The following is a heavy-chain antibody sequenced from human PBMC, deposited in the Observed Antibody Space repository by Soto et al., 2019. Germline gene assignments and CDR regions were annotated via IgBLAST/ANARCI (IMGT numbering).Heavy chain of an antibody. CDR3: AKDYSPSFGGFIGIRPPNYFDY. CDR2: IGGSGGGT. D-gene: IGHD3-16*02. J-gene: IGHJ4*02. CDR1: GFTFSSYA. Sequence: GGSLSLSCAASGFTFSSYAMSWVRQAPGKGLEWVSAIGGSGGGTYYAASVKGRFTISRDNSKNTLYLQVNSLRAEDTTVYYCAKDYSPSFGGFIGIRPPNYFDYWGQGTLVTVSS. V-gene: IGHV3-23*01.